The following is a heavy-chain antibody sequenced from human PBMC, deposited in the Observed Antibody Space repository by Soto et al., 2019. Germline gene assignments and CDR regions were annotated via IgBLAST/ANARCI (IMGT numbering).Heavy chain of an antibody. CDR1: GFTFSSYS. Sequence: GGSLRLSCAASGFTFSSYSMNWVRQAPGKGLEWVSSISSSSSYIYYADSVKGRFTISRDNAKNSLYLQMNSLRAEDTAVYYCARGVRGYFDWPPDVWGKGTTVTASS. CDR3: ARGVRGYFDWPPDV. V-gene: IGHV3-21*01. J-gene: IGHJ6*04. D-gene: IGHD3-9*01. CDR2: ISSSSSYI.